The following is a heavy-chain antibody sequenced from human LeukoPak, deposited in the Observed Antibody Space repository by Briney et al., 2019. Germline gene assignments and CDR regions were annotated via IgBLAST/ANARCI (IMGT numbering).Heavy chain of an antibody. Sequence: SETLSLTCTVSGGSISSGSYYWSWIRQPAGKGREWIGRIYTSESTNYNPSLKSRVTISVDTSKNQFSLKLSSVTAADTAVYYCASQISYYDFWSGSPSYYYYYMDVWGKGTTVTVSS. D-gene: IGHD3-3*01. V-gene: IGHV4-61*02. CDR2: IYTSEST. J-gene: IGHJ6*03. CDR3: ASQISYYDFWSGSPSYYYYYMDV. CDR1: GGSISSGSYY.